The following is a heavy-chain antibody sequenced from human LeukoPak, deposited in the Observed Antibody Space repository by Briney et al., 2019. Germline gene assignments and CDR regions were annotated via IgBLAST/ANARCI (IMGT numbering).Heavy chain of an antibody. CDR3: ARDSGSYGEFDY. V-gene: IGHV4-4*07. Sequence: SETLSLACTVSGGSISSYYWSWIRQPAGKGLEWIGRIYTSGSTNYNPSLKSRVTMSVDTSKNQFSLKLSSVAAADTAVYYCARDSGSYGEFDYWGQGTLVTVSS. J-gene: IGHJ4*02. D-gene: IGHD1-26*01. CDR2: IYTSGST. CDR1: GGSISSYY.